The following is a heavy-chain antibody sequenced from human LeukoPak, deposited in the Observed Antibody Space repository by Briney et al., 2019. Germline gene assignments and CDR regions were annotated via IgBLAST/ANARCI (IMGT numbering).Heavy chain of an antibody. Sequence: PSETLSLTCAVFGGSFSGYFWTWIRQSPRKGLEWIGEINHDARANYNPSLKSRVTISVDPSKNQLSLRLNSATAADTAVYYCARALYNWNYVIDYWGQGTLVTVAS. CDR1: GGSFSGYF. V-gene: IGHV4-34*01. J-gene: IGHJ4*02. D-gene: IGHD1-7*01. CDR2: INHDARA. CDR3: ARALYNWNYVIDY.